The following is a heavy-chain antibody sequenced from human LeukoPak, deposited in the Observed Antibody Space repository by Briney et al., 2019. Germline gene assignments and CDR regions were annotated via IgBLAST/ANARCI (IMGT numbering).Heavy chain of an antibody. D-gene: IGHD3-3*01. J-gene: IGHJ4*02. CDR2: IYSGGST. CDR1: GFTVSSNY. V-gene: IGHV3-66*01. CDR3: ARATWSGYHDY. Sequence: PGGSLRLSCAASGFTVSSNYMSWARQAPGKGLEWVSVIYSGGSTYYADSVKGRFTISRDNSKNTLYLQMNSLRAEDTAVYYCARATWSGYHDYWGQGTLVTVSS.